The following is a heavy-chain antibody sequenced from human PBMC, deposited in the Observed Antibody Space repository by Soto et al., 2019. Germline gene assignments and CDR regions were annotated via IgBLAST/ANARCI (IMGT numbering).Heavy chain of an antibody. Sequence: PSETLSLTCTVSGGSISSYYWSWIRQPPGKGLEWIGYIYYSGSTNYNPSLKSRVTISVDTSKNQFSLKLSSVTAADTAVYYCAREVSLNDFWSGYYRVIDVWGQGTRVTVSS. V-gene: IGHV4-59*01. CDR2: IYYSGST. CDR1: GGSISSYY. CDR3: AREVSLNDFWSGYYRVIDV. J-gene: IGHJ4*02. D-gene: IGHD3-3*01.